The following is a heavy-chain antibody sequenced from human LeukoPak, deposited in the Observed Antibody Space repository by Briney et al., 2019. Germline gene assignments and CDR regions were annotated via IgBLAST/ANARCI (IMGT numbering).Heavy chain of an antibody. CDR1: GFTFSSYS. D-gene: IGHD6-6*01. Sequence: PGGSLRLSCAASGFTFSSYSMNWVRQAPGKGLEWVSSISSSSSYIYYADSVKGRFTISRDNAKNSLYLQMNSLRAEDTAVYYCARDPKQLVDDFDYWGQGTLVTVSS. J-gene: IGHJ4*02. CDR2: ISSSSSYI. V-gene: IGHV3-21*01. CDR3: ARDPKQLVDDFDY.